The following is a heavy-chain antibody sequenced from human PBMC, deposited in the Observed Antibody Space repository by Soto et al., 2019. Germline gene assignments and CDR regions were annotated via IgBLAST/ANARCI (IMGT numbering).Heavy chain of an antibody. CDR2: IYHSGST. D-gene: IGHD3-10*01. CDR1: GGSISSSNW. CDR3: AREVGYYGSGSYYYYYGMDV. Sequence: SETLSLTCAFSGGSISSSNWWSWVRQPPGKGLEWIGEIYHSGSTNYNPSLKSRVTISVDKSKNQFSLKLSSVTAADTAVYYCAREVGYYGSGSYYYYYGMDVWGQGTTVTVSS. V-gene: IGHV4-4*02. J-gene: IGHJ6*02.